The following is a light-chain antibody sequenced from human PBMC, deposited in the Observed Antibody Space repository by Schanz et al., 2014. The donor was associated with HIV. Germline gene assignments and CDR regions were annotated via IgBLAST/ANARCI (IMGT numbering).Light chain of an antibody. J-gene: IGLJ2*01. CDR2: DTS. CDR3: LLYYGGAQL. Sequence: QAVVTQEPSVTVSPGGTVTLTCDSSNGAVTSGHFPYWFQQKPGHAPRTLIYDTSNKHSWTPARFSGSLLGGKAALTLSDVQPEDEAEYYCLLYYGGAQLFGGGTKLTVL. CDR1: NGAVTSGHF. V-gene: IGLV7-46*01.